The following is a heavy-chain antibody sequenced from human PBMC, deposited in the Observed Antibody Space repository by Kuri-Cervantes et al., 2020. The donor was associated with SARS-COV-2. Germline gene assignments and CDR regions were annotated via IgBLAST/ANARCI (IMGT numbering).Heavy chain of an antibody. CDR2: INSDGSST. CDR3: VPRQRDSGIWSPDY. V-gene: IGHV3-74*01. CDR1: GFTFSSYW. Sequence: GGSLRLSCAASGFTFSSYWMHWVRQAPGKGLVWVSRINSDGSSTSYADSVKGRFTISRDNSKNTPYLQMNSLRAEDTAVYYCVPRQRDSGIWSPDYWGQGTLVTVSS. D-gene: IGHD6-13*01. J-gene: IGHJ4*02.